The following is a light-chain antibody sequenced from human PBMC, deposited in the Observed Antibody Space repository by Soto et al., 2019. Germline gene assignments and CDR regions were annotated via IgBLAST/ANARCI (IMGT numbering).Light chain of an antibody. CDR2: GAS. CDR1: QSVSTN. CDR3: QQYNNWPQT. Sequence: EMVMAQSPATLSVSPGERATLSCRASQSVSTNVAWYPQKPGQAPRLLILGASTRETGIPARFSGSGAGTECTRPISSLQSEDVEFDYCQQYNNWPQTFGQGTKVDIK. J-gene: IGKJ1*01. V-gene: IGKV3-15*01.